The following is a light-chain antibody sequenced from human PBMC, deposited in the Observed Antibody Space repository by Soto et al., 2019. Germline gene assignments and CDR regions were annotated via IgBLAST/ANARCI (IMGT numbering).Light chain of an antibody. Sequence: QSVLAQPASVSGSPGQSITISCTGTSSDVGGYNYVSWYQQHPGKAPKLMIYDVSNRPSGVSNRFSGSKSGNTASLTISGLQAEDEADYYCSYSTSSSTLDVFGTGTKVPGL. CDR3: SYSTSSSTLDV. J-gene: IGLJ1*01. CDR1: SSDVGGYNY. CDR2: DVS. V-gene: IGLV2-14*01.